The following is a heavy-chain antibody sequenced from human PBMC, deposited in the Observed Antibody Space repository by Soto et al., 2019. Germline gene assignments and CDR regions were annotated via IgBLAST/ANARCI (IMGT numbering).Heavy chain of an antibody. CDR2: IYYSGST. CDR3: ARMYSSSVDY. Sequence: QVQLQESGPGLVKPSETLSLTCTVSGGSISSYYWSWIRQPPGKGLEWIGYIYYSGSTNYNPSLKSRVTISVDTSKNQFSLKLSSVTAADTAVYYCARMYSSSVDYWCQGTLVTVSS. J-gene: IGHJ4*02. V-gene: IGHV4-59*08. CDR1: GGSISSYY. D-gene: IGHD6-13*01.